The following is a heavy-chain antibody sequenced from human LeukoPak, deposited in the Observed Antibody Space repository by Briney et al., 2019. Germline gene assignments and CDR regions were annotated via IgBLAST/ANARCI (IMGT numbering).Heavy chain of an antibody. CDR2: ISSSSSYI. CDR3: ARYSFGELYPIDY. Sequence: GLVKPGGSLRLSCAASGFTFSSYSMNWVRQAPGKGLEWVSSISSSSSYIYYADSVKGRFTISRDNAKNSLYLQMNSLRAEDTAVYYCARYSFGELYPIDYWGQGTLVTVSS. D-gene: IGHD3-10*01. J-gene: IGHJ4*02. V-gene: IGHV3-21*01. CDR1: GFTFSSYS.